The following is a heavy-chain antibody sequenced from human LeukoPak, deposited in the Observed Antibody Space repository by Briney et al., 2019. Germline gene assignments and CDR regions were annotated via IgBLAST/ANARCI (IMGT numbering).Heavy chain of an antibody. V-gene: IGHV3-30*03. CDR3: ARDYFSRAALLGYFDL. CDR1: GFTFSDFY. D-gene: IGHD2-15*01. CDR2: ISYDGSNK. J-gene: IGHJ2*01. Sequence: GGALRLSCAASGFTFSDFYMSWLRQAPGKGLEGVAVISYDGSNKYYADSVKGRFTISRDNSKNTLYLQMNSLRAEDTAVYYCARDYFSRAALLGYFDLWGRGTLVTVSS.